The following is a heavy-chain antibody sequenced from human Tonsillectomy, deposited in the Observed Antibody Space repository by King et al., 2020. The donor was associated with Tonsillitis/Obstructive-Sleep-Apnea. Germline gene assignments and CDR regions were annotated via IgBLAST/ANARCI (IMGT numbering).Heavy chain of an antibody. CDR2: ISYDGSNK. J-gene: IGHJ6*02. D-gene: IGHD4-17*01. CDR3: AKDQGDYKYYYYGMDV. V-gene: IGHV3-30*18. CDR1: GFTFSSYG. Sequence: VQLVESGGGVVQPGRSLRLSCAASGFTFSSYGMHWVRQAPGKGLEWVAVISYDGSNKYYADSVKGRFTISRDNSKNTLYLQMNSLRAEDTAVYYCAKDQGDYKYYYYGMDVWVQGTTVTVSS.